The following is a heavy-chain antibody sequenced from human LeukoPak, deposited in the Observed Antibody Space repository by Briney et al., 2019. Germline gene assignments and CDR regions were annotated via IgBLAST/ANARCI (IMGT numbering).Heavy chain of an antibody. CDR3: ARTTEGYCSSASCFGFSYSYYMDV. J-gene: IGHJ6*03. D-gene: IGHD2-2*01. CDR1: GGPISSYY. V-gene: IGHV4-59*01. CDR2: IYYSRST. Sequence: SETLSLTCTVSGGPISSYYWSWIRQPPGKGLEWIGYIYYSRSTNYNPSLKSRVTISVDTSKNQFSLKLSSVIAADTAVYYCARTTEGYCSSASCFGFSYSYYMDVWGKGTTVTISS.